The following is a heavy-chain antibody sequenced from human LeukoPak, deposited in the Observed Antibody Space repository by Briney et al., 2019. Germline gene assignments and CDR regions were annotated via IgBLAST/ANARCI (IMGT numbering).Heavy chain of an antibody. V-gene: IGHV3-30*03. CDR3: ARSKGVTNWYFDL. J-gene: IGHJ2*01. CDR2: ISYDGSDK. Sequence: GGSLRLSCAASGFTFSSYWMSWVRQAPGKGLEWRTIISYDGSDKYYADSVKGRFTISRDNAKNTLYLQMNSLRAEDTAVYYCARSKGVTNWYFDLWGRGTLVTVSS. CDR1: GFTFSSYW. D-gene: IGHD3-10*01.